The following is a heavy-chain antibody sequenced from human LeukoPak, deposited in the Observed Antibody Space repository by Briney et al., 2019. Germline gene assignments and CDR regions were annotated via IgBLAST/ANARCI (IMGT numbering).Heavy chain of an antibody. CDR3: ARDVVVVPAAIHYGMDV. Sequence: SETLSLTCAVYGGSFSDYFWGWIRQPPGKGLEWIGEINHSGRTYYNPSPKSRVTISVDTSKNQLSLNLSSVTAADTAVYYCARDVVVVPAAIHYGMDVWGQGTTVTVSS. CDR2: INHSGRT. J-gene: IGHJ6*02. V-gene: IGHV4-34*01. CDR1: GGSFSDYF. D-gene: IGHD2-2*01.